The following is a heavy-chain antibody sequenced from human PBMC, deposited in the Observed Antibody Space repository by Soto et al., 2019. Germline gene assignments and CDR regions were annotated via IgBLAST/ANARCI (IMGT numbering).Heavy chain of an antibody. J-gene: IGHJ5*02. CDR2: INHSGST. Sequence: PSETLSLTCAVYGGSFSGYYWSWIRQPPGKGLEWIGEINHSGSTNYNPSLKSRVTISVDTSKNQFSLNLSSVTAADTAVYYCARGLKFLEWPLYVRWFDPWGQGTLVTVSS. D-gene: IGHD3-3*01. CDR1: GGSFSGYY. CDR3: ARGLKFLEWPLYVRWFDP. V-gene: IGHV4-34*01.